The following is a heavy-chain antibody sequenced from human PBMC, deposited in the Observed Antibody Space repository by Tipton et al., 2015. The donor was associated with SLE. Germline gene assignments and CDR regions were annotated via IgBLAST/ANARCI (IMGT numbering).Heavy chain of an antibody. Sequence: SLRLSCAASGFTFSTHNMHWVRQAPGKGLDWVSVMSSDGTLIYYSDSVKGRFTISRDNSKNMLYLEMNSLRAEDTAVYYCAAEGDSAVYFAYWGQGTLVTVSS. J-gene: IGHJ4*02. CDR3: AAEGDSAVYFAY. CDR2: MSSDGTLI. V-gene: IGHV3-30*04. D-gene: IGHD1-14*01. CDR1: GFTFSTHN.